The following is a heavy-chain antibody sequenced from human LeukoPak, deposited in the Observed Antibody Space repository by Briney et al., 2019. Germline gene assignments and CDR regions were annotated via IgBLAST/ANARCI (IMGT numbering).Heavy chain of an antibody. CDR3: ARENYYGSGDVDY. CDR2: INTDGSST. J-gene: IGHJ4*02. V-gene: IGHV3-74*01. CDR1: EFTFSSYW. D-gene: IGHD3-10*01. Sequence: GGSLRLSCAASEFTFSSYWMHWVRQAPGKGLVWVSRINTDGSSTSYADSVKGRFTISRDNAKNTLYLQMNSLRAEDTAVYYCARENYYGSGDVDYWGQGTLVTVSS.